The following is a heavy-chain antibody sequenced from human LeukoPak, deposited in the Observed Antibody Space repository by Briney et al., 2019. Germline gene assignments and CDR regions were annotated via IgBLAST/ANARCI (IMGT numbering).Heavy chain of an antibody. CDR3: ARAYSSSWYDY. CDR1: GFTFRIQA. Sequence: GGSLRLSCAASGFTFRIQAMSWVSQAPGKGLEWVSAISGSGGSTYYADSVKGRFTIPRDNPKNTLYLQMNSLRAEDTAVYYCARAYSSSWYDYWGQGTLVTVSS. CDR2: ISGSGGST. D-gene: IGHD6-13*01. V-gene: IGHV3-23*01. J-gene: IGHJ4*02.